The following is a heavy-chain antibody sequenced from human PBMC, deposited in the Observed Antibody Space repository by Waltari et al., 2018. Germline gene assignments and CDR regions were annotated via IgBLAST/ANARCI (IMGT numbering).Heavy chain of an antibody. V-gene: IGHV1-2*02. CDR2: INPNSGGT. D-gene: IGHD3-16*02. J-gene: IGHJ4*02. Sequence: QVQLVQSGAEVKKPGASVKVSCKASGYTLPGYYMHWVRQAPGQGLEWMGWINPNSGGTNYAQKFQGRVTMTRDTSISTAYMELSRLRSDDTAVYYCARAMITFGGVIGYDYWGQGTLVTVSS. CDR3: ARAMITFGGVIGYDY. CDR1: GYTLPGYY.